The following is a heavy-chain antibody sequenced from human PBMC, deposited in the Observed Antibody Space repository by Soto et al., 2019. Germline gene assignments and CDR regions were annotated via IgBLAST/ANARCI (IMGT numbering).Heavy chain of an antibody. Sequence: QVQLVQSGAEVKKPGASVKVSCKASGYTFTSYDINWVRQATGQGLEWMGWMNPNSGKTGYAQQFQGKVTMTRDPSISTAYMEVSSLRSEDTAVYYCARKVVGAKWVDWFDPCGQGTLVTVSS. V-gene: IGHV1-8*01. CDR3: ARKVVGAKWVDWFDP. CDR2: MNPNSGKT. J-gene: IGHJ5*02. CDR1: GYTFTSYD. D-gene: IGHD6-19*01.